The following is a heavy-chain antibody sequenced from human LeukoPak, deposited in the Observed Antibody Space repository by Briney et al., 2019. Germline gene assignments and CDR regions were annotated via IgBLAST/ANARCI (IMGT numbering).Heavy chain of an antibody. V-gene: IGHV3-23*01. CDR1: GFTFSSYA. Sequence: GGSLRLSCAASGFTFSSYAMSWVRQAPGKGLEWVSAISGSGGSTYYADSVKGRFTISRDNSKNTLYLQMNSLRAEDTAVYYXXKVGNVLLWFGELLGWGQGTLVTVSS. CDR3: XKVGNVLLWFGELLG. CDR2: ISGSGGST. J-gene: IGHJ4*02. D-gene: IGHD3-10*01.